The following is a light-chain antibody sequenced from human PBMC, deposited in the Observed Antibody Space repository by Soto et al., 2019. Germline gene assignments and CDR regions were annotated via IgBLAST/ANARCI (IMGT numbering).Light chain of an antibody. CDR2: AAS. CDR1: QSKTIC. CDR3: QESYSTPLT. Sequence: DSQMTQSPSSLSASVGDRVTITCRASQSKTICLNWYQQKPGKAPKLLMYAASSLQSGVTSRFSGSGSGTAFTLTISSLQPEDFAANYGQESYSTPLTFGGGTEVEIK. J-gene: IGKJ4*01. V-gene: IGKV1-39*01.